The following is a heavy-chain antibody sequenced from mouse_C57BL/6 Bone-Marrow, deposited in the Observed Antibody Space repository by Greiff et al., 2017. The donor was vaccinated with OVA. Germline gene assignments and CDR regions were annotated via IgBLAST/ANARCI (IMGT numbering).Heavy chain of an antibody. V-gene: IGHV5-9-1*02. J-gene: IGHJ4*01. Sequence: EVHLVESGEGLVKPGGSLKLSCAASGFTFSSYAMSWVRQTPEKRLEWVAYISSGGDYIYYADTVKGRFTISRDNARNTLYLQMSSLKSEDTAMYYCTRDGVYYYGSSQPYYAMDYWGQGTSVTVSS. CDR3: TRDGVYYYGSSQPYYAMDY. D-gene: IGHD1-1*01. CDR2: ISSGGDYI. CDR1: GFTFSSYA.